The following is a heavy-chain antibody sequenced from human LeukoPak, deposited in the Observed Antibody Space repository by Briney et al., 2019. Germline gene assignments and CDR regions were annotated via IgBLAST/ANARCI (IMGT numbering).Heavy chain of an antibody. CDR1: GFTFSSYA. CDR3: ARGLGGSGSYSDAFDI. V-gene: IGHV3-23*01. CDR2: ISGSGGST. J-gene: IGHJ3*02. D-gene: IGHD1-26*01. Sequence: GGSLRLSCAASGFTFSSYAMSWVRQAPGKGLEWVSAISGSGGSTYYADSVKGRFTISRDNSKNTLYLQMNSLRAEDTAVYYCARGLGGSGSYSDAFDIWGQGTMVTVSS.